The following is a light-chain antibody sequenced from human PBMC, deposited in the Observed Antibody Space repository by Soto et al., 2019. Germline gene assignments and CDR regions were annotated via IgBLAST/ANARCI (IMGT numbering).Light chain of an antibody. J-gene: IGKJ4*01. CDR3: QQYNTYSSLT. CDR2: ATS. V-gene: IGKV1-8*01. Sequence: AIRVTQSPSSLSASTGGRVTIACRASQGISSYLAWYQQKPGKAPKLLIYATSTLQSGVPSRFSGSGYGTEFTLTISSLQPDDFATYYCQQYNTYSSLTFGGGTKVDIK. CDR1: QGISSY.